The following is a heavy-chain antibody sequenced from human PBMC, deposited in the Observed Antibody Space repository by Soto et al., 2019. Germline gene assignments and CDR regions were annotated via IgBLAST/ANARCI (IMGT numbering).Heavy chain of an antibody. V-gene: IGHV2-5*02. D-gene: IGHD3-16*02. CDR3: AHTGRGYHHFEY. CDR2: IYWDDDK. Sequence: QITLKESGPTLVKPTQTLTLTCSFSGFSLSTSGVGVGWIRQPPGKALEWLALIYWDDDKRYSPSLKSRLTIPKDTSKNQVDLTMTIMDPVDTATYCCAHTGRGYHHFEYWGQGTLVTVSS. CDR1: GFSLSTSGVG. J-gene: IGHJ4*02.